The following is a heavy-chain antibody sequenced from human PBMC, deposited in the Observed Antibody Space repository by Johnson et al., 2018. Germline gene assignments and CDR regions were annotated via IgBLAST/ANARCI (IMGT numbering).Heavy chain of an antibody. D-gene: IGHD2-8*02. CDR3: ARGALHTGKTYPYMEV. CDR2: ISYDGNNK. V-gene: IGHV3-30*03. Sequence: QVQLVQSGGGVVQPGRSRRLSCGASRFSFSSYGMHWVRQAPGKGLERVAVISYDGNNKYYVDSVRGRFTISRDNSKNTLNLQMNSLTTEDTAIYYCARGALHTGKTYPYMEVWGKGTTVTVSS. J-gene: IGHJ6*03. CDR1: RFSFSSYG.